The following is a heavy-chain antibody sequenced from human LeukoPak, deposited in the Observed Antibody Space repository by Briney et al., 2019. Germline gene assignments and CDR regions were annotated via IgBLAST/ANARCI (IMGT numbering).Heavy chain of an antibody. CDR3: ARRSGWYSRDFDY. CDR2: INHSGST. J-gene: IGHJ4*02. D-gene: IGHD6-19*01. Sequence: PSETLSLTCAVYGGSFSGYYWSWIRQPPGKGLEWIGEINHSGSTNYNPSLKSRVTISVDTSKNQFSLKLSSVTAADTAVYYCARRSGWYSRDFDYWGQGTLVTVSS. CDR1: GGSFSGYY. V-gene: IGHV4-34*01.